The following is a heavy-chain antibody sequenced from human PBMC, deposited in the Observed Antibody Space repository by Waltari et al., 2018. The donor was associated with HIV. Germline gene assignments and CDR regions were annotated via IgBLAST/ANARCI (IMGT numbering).Heavy chain of an antibody. Sequence: EVQLVESGGGLIEPGGSLRLSCAASGLTVSSNYRSWVRQAPGKGLGWVAVIYSGGSRYYADSVKGRFTISRDNSKNTLSLHMNSLGPEDTAVYYCARDPRSSGYYGMDVWGQGTTVTVSS. J-gene: IGHJ6*02. D-gene: IGHD1-26*01. V-gene: IGHV3-53*01. CDR1: GLTVSSNY. CDR3: ARDPRSSGYYGMDV. CDR2: IYSGGSR.